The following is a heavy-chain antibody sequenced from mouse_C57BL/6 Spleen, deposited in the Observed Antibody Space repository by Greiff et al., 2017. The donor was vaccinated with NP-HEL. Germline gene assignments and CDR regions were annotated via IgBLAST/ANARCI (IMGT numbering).Heavy chain of an antibody. D-gene: IGHD1-1*02. Sequence: EVQGVESGGGLVQPGGSLKLSCAASGFTFSDYYMYWVRQTPEKRLEWVAYISNGGGSTYYPDTVKGRFTISRDNAKNTLYLQMSRLKSEDTAMYYCARQSRKLWGENAMDYWGQGASVTVSS. CDR1: GFTFSDYY. CDR2: ISNGGGST. J-gene: IGHJ4*01. CDR3: ARQSRKLWGENAMDY. V-gene: IGHV5-12*01.